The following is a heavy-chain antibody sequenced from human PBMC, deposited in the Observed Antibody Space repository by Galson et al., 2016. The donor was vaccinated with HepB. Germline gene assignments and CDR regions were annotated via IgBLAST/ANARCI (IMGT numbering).Heavy chain of an antibody. CDR2: VSHTGRT. D-gene: IGHD3-3*01. CDR3: ARVDSLWSGTPYYWYFDL. CDR1: GDSMTRNW. Sequence: SETLSLTCAVSGDSMTRNWWSWVRQPPGMGPEWIGEVSHTGRTNYKSSLASRATISMDMSKNQLSLELTSVTAADTAVYYCARVDSLWSGTPYYWYFDLWGRGTLVTVSA. J-gene: IGHJ2*01. V-gene: IGHV4-4*02.